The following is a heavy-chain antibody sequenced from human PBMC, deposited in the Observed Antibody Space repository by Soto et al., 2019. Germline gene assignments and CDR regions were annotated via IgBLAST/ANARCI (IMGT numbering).Heavy chain of an antibody. CDR2: IVVGSGNT. D-gene: IGHD6-19*01. CDR3: AREWQWLVSGWFDP. J-gene: IGHJ5*02. Sequence: SVKLSCKASGVTFTSSAVQCVRQARGQRLEWIGWIVVGSGNTNYAQKFQERVTITRDMSTSTAYMELSSLRSEDTAVYYCAREWQWLVSGWFDPWGQGTLVTVSS. CDR1: GVTFTSSA. V-gene: IGHV1-58*01.